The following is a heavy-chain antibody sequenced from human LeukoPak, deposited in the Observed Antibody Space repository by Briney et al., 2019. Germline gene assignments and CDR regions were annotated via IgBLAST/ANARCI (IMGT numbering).Heavy chain of an antibody. J-gene: IGHJ4*02. Sequence: GRSLRLSCAASGFTFSSYGMHWVRQAPGKGLEWVAFIRYDGSNKYYADSVKGRFTISRDNSKNTLYLQMNSLRADDTAVYYCARITGDEPDYWGQGTLVTVSS. CDR1: GFTFSSYG. CDR2: IRYDGSNK. CDR3: ARITGDEPDY. D-gene: IGHD7-27*01. V-gene: IGHV3-30*02.